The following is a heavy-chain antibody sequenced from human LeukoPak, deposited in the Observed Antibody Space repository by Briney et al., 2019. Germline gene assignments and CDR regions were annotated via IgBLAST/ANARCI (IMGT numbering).Heavy chain of an antibody. D-gene: IGHD1/OR15-1a*01. CDR2: INTDDSSI. J-gene: IGHJ4*02. CDR1: GFTFSDYW. Sequence: GGSLRLSCAATGFTFSDYWMHWVRQAPAKWLLWVSRINTDDSSITYADSVKGRFTISRDNAKNTLYLQMNSLRAEDTAVYYCVRDRTPGILDYWGQGTLVTVSS. V-gene: IGHV3-74*01. CDR3: VRDRTPGILDY.